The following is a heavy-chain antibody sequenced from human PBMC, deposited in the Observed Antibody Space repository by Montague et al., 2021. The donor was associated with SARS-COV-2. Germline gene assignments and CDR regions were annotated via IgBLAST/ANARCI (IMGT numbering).Heavy chain of an antibody. CDR1: GDSITPYGDSIGGYF. CDR3: ARDAYYFGPGRKNHGAFAS. V-gene: IGHV4-4*07. D-gene: IGHD2/OR15-2a*01. J-gene: IGHJ5*01. CDR2: IYANGNF. Sequence: SETLSLTCSVSGDSITPYGDSIGGYFWSWIRQPAGKGLEWIGRIYANGNFDYNPSLNSRVSMSMDTSKQEFSMRLISVTSADTAVDYWARDAYYFGPGRKNHGAFASWGQGILVTVSS.